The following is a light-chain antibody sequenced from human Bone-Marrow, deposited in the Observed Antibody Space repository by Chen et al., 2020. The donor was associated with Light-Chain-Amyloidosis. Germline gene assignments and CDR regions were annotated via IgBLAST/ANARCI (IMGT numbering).Light chain of an antibody. J-gene: IGLJ1*01. CDR1: SSDVGSYNL. CDR2: EVS. CDR3: CSYAGSSTLYV. V-gene: IGLV2-23*02. Sequence: QSALTQPASVSGSPGQSITISCTGTSSDVGSYNLVSWYQQHPGKAPKLMIYEVSKRPSGVSNRFAGAKSGNTASLTICGLQAEDEADYYGCSYAGSSTLYVFGTGTKVTVL.